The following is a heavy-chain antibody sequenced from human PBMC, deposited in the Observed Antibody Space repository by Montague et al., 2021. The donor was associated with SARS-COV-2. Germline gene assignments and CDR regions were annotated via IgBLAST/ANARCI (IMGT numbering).Heavy chain of an antibody. CDR1: GGSFTGFS. V-gene: IGHV4-59*10. J-gene: IGHJ4*02. Sequence: SETLSLTCAVYGGSFTGFSWSWVRQPAGKGLEWIGRVTPSGTTNYSPSLRSRVTMSVDTSKNQFSLNLNSVTAADTAIYYCARTPTRPLSLDSWGQGTLVTVSS. CDR2: VTPSGTT. CDR3: ARTPTRPLSLDS. D-gene: IGHD6-6*01.